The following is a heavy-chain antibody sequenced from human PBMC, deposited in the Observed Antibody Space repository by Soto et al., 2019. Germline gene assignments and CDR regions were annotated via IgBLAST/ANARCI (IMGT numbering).Heavy chain of an antibody. J-gene: IGHJ3*01. CDR1: GFTFSSYA. D-gene: IGHD6-19*01. CDR2: ISGSGGNT. CDR3: AKSANGWCSAFDF. Sequence: EVQLLESGGGLVQPGGSLRLSCAASGFTFSSYAMSWVRPAPGKGLEWVSAISGSGGNTYYADSVKGRFTFSRDNSKTTRDLQLNSLRAEDTAVYYCAKSANGWCSAFDFWGQGTMVTLSS. V-gene: IGHV3-23*01.